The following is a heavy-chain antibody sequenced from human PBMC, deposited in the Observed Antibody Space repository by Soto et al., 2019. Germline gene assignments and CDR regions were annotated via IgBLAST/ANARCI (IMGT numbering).Heavy chain of an antibody. CDR1: GSTFSDYY. CDR2: ISTSTGYT. J-gene: IGHJ5*02. CDR3: ARRPAAGNWFDL. Sequence: GGSLRLSCXASGSTFSDYYMSWIRQAPGKGLEWVSYISTSTGYTNYADSVKGRFTISRDNAKNSLYLQMNSLRAEDTAVYYCARRPAAGNWFDLWGQGTQVTVSS. V-gene: IGHV3-11*06. D-gene: IGHD2-2*01.